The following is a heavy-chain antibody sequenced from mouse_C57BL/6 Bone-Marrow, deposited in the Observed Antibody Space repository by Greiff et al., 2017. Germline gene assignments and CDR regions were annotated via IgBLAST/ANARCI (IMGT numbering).Heavy chain of an antibody. CDR3: ARSNYDY. CDR2: IYPRSGNT. D-gene: IGHD2-4*01. V-gene: IGHV1-81*01. Sequence: VKLQESGAELARPGASVKLSCKASGYTFTSSGISWVKQRTGQGLEWIGEIYPRSGNTYYNEKFKGKATLTADKSSSTAYMELRSLTSEESAVYFCARSNYDYGGQGTLVTVSA. CDR1: GYTFTSSG. J-gene: IGHJ3*01.